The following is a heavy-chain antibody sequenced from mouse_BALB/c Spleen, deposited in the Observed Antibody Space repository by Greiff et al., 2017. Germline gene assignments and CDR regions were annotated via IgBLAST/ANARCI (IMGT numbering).Heavy chain of an antibody. CDR3: AKNDGYYPYYYAMDY. V-gene: IGHV2-9*02. CDR2: IWAGGST. J-gene: IGHJ4*01. D-gene: IGHD2-3*01. Sequence: VKLMESGPGLVAPSQSLSITCTVSGFSLTSYGVHWVRQPPGKGLEWLGVIWAGGSTNYNSALMSRLSISKDNSKSQVFLKMNSLQTDDTAMYYCAKNDGYYPYYYAMDYWGQGTSVTVSS. CDR1: GFSLTSYG.